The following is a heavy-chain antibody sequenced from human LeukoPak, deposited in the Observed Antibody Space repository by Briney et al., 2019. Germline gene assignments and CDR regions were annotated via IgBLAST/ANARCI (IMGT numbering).Heavy chain of an antibody. Sequence: GGSLRLSCAASGFTVSSNYMSWVRQAPGKGLEWVSVIYSGGSTYYADSVKGRFTISRDNSKNTLYLQMNSLRAEDTAVYYCTREDDDYGDYFAAEYFQHWGQGTLVTVSS. J-gene: IGHJ1*01. D-gene: IGHD4-17*01. V-gene: IGHV3-53*01. CDR2: IYSGGST. CDR1: GFTVSSNY. CDR3: TREDDDYGDYFAAEYFQH.